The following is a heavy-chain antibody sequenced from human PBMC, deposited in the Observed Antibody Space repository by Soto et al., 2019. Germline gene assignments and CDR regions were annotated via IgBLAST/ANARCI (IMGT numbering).Heavy chain of an antibody. V-gene: IGHV1-69*01. J-gene: IGHJ4*02. D-gene: IGHD3-22*01. CDR1: GGDFINYG. CDR3: ARDRYYDGVGYHYESAY. Sequence: QVQLVQSGAEVKKPGSSVNVSCKASGGDFINYGISWVRQAPGQGLEWMGGIIPLFRSANYAQKFQGRVTIAADESTTTADMELTTLTSEDTAVYYCARDRYYDGVGYHYESAYWGQGTLVTVSS. CDR2: IIPLFRSA.